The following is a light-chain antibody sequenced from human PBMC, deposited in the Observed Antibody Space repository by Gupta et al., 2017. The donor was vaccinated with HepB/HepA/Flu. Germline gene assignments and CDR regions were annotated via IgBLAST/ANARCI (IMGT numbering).Light chain of an antibody. CDR2: SNK. V-gene: IGLV1-44*01. J-gene: IGLJ3*02. Sequence: QSVMIQPPSASGTPGQRVPISCSGSSSNIGSNPLNWYQQLQGTAPKLLIYSNKQRPSGVPDRISGSKSGTSASLANSGRQSDDEADYCCAAWEDSLNGRVFGGGTKLTVL. CDR1: SSNIGSNP. CDR3: AAWEDSLNGRV.